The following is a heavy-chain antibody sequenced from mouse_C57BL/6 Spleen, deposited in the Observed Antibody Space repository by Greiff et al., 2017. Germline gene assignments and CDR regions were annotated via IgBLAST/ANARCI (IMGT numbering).Heavy chain of an antibody. CDR1: GYTFTDYY. CDR2: INPNNGGT. CDR3: ARYGSSYGFDY. V-gene: IGHV1-26*01. Sequence: EVKLQQPGPELVKPGASVKISCKASGYTFTDYYMNWVKQSHGKSLEWIGDINPNNGGTSYNQKFKGKATLTVDKSSSTAYMELRSLTSEDSAVYYCARYGSSYGFDYWGQGTTLTVSS. J-gene: IGHJ2*01. D-gene: IGHD1-1*01.